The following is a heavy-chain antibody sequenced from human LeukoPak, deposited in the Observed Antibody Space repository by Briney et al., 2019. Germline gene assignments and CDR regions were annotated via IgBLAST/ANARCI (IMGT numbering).Heavy chain of an antibody. V-gene: IGHV1-2*02. J-gene: IGHJ4*02. CDR3: ARDISHAQYYYGSGSYSPSFDY. Sequence: ASVKVSCKASGYTFTGYYMHWVRQAPGQGLEWMGWINPNSGGTNYAQKLQGRVTMTTDTSTSTAYMELRSLRSDDTAVYYCARDISHAQYYYGSGSYSPSFDYWGQGTLVTVSS. CDR1: GYTFTGYY. D-gene: IGHD3-10*01. CDR2: INPNSGGT.